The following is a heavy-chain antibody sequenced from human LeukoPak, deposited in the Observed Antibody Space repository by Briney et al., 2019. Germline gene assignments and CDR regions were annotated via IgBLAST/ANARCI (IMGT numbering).Heavy chain of an antibody. CDR2: INPSGGST. CDR3: ARGGKRAVAGGYCYMDV. V-gene: IGHV1-46*01. CDR1: GYTFTSYY. J-gene: IGHJ6*03. Sequence: ASVKVSCKASGYTFTSYYMHWVRQAPGQGLEWMGIINPSGGSTSYAQKFQGRVTMTRDTSTSTVYMELSSLRSEDTAVYYCARGGKRAVAGGYCYMDVWGKGTTVTVSS. D-gene: IGHD6-19*01.